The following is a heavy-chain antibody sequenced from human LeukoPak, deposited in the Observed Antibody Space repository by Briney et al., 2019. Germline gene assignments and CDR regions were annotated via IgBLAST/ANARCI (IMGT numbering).Heavy chain of an antibody. V-gene: IGHV3-23*01. J-gene: IGHJ4*02. CDR1: GFTLRSYV. Sequence: GGSLRLSCVASGFTLRSYVMNWVRQTPGKGLEWVSSISGSGDSTFYADSVKGRFSISRDNSKNTLYLQVNGLRTEDTAVCYCAKDRLLNCRGDCYIFDYWGQGTVVTVSS. CDR2: ISGSGDST. D-gene: IGHD2-21*02. CDR3: AKDRLLNCRGDCYIFDY.